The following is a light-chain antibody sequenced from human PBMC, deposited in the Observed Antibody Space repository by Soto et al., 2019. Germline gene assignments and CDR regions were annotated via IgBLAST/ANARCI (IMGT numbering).Light chain of an antibody. J-gene: IGKJ2*01. Sequence: EIVLTQSPGTLSLSPGERATLSCRASQSVSSSYLAWYQQKPGQAPRLLIYGASSRATGIPDRFSGSGSGTDFTLIISRLEPEAFAVYYCQQYGSPYTFGQGTKLEIK. CDR1: QSVSSSY. CDR3: QQYGSPYT. CDR2: GAS. V-gene: IGKV3-20*01.